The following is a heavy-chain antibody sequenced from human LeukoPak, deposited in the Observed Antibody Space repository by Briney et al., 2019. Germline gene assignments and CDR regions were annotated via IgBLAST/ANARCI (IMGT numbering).Heavy chain of an antibody. Sequence: GGSLRLSCPASAFTFSSYAMHWVRQAPGKGLEWVANIKQDGSEKYYVDSVKGRFTISRDNAKNSLYLQMNSLRAEDTAVYYCAKDRVVVYYYGSGNLFDYWGQGTLVTVSS. V-gene: IGHV3-7*01. CDR2: IKQDGSEK. J-gene: IGHJ4*02. CDR3: AKDRVVVYYYGSGNLFDY. D-gene: IGHD3-10*01. CDR1: AFTFSSYA.